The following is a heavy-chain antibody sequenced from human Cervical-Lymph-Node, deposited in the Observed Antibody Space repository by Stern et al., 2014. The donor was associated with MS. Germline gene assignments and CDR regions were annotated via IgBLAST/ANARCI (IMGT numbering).Heavy chain of an antibody. J-gene: IGHJ6*02. V-gene: IGHV1-69*01. D-gene: IGHD6-19*01. CDR2: TIPMFGPP. Sequence: VKLEESGAEVKKPGSSVKVSCKPSGGTFNSNAISWLRQAPGQGLEWMGGTIPMFGPPNYAQKFQGRVTITADESTSTVYMEMSSLGFEDTAVYYCARDNHQRTSPSVDYYYYDMGVWGQGTTVTVSS. CDR1: GGTFNSNA. CDR3: ARDNHQRTSPSVDYYYYDMGV.